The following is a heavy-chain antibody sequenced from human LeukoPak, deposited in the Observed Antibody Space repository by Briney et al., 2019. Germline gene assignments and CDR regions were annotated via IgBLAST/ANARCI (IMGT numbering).Heavy chain of an antibody. Sequence: KSGGSLRLSCAASGFTFSTYSMNWVRQAPGKGLEWVSSISSSSDYIYYADSVKGRFTISRDNAKNSLYLQMNSLRAEDTAVYYCAKDLGMTFHYYSYYGMDVWGQGTTVTVSS. CDR3: AKDLGMTFHYYSYYGMDV. V-gene: IGHV3-21*01. CDR1: GFTFSTYS. CDR2: ISSSSDYI. D-gene: IGHD1-14*01. J-gene: IGHJ6*02.